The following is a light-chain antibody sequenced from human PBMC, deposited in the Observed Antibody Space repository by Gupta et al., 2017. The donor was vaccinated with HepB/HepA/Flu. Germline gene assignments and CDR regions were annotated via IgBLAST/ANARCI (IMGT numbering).Light chain of an antibody. J-gene: IGLJ1*01. CDR1: SSNLGNNV. CDR3: ATWDHSLRSFV. Sequence: HSVLTQPPSMSAAPGQKIILPCSGTSSNLGNNVVSWYQQLPEAAPKLLIYDNNKRPSGISDRFSGSKSGTSATLDIAGLQTGDEADYFCATWDHSLRSFVFGTGTTVTVL. CDR2: DNN. V-gene: IGLV1-51*01.